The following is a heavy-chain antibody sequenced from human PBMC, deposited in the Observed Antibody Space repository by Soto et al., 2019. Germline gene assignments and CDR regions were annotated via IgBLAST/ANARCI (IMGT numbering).Heavy chain of an antibody. J-gene: IGHJ4*02. Sequence: EVQLVESGGGLVKPGGSLRLSCVASGFAFSDYSFNWVRQVPGKGLEWVSSLSSTTTYIHYADSVTGRFTIFRDNTKNSVYLQMDSLRAEDTAIYYCARGERVGDPMFDYWGQVTLVTVSS. V-gene: IGHV3-21*02. CDR1: GFAFSDYS. CDR3: ARGERVGDPMFDY. CDR2: LSSTTTYI. D-gene: IGHD2-21*02.